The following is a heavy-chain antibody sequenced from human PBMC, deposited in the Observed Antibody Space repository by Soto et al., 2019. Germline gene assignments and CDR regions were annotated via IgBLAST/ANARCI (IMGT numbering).Heavy chain of an antibody. D-gene: IGHD1-26*01. J-gene: IGHJ5*02. CDR1: GFTFSSYA. V-gene: IGHV3-23*01. CDR2: ISGSGGST. CDR3: AKSPVGLREPNWFDP. Sequence: PGGSLRLSCAASGFTFSSYAMSWVRQAPGKGLERVSAISGSGGSTYYADSVKGRFTISRDNSKNTLYLQMNSLRAEDTAVYYCAKSPVGLREPNWFDPWGQGTLVTVSS.